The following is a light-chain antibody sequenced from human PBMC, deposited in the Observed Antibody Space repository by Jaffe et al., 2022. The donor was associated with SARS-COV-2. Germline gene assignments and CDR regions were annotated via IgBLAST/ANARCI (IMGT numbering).Light chain of an antibody. V-gene: IGKV1-27*01. J-gene: IGKJ3*01. CDR2: ASS. Sequence: DIQLTQSPSFLSASVGDRVTITCRASQGINYYLAWYQQKAGKVPMLLIYASSTLQSGVPSRFSGSGSGTDFTLTISNLQPEDVATYYCQKYDSAPLNFGPGTKVDIK. CDR3: QKYDSAPLN. CDR1: QGINYY.